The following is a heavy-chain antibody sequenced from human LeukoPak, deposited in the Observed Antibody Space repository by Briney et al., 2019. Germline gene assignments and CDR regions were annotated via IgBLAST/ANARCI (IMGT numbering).Heavy chain of an antibody. CDR2: INSGGINT. Sequence: GGSLRLSCAASGFTFSSYAMNWVRQAPRDGLEWVSAINSGGINTYYADSVKGRLTVSRDNSKNTLYLQMNSLRVEDTAVYYCAKDTTHSGSYGIDYWGQGTLVTVSS. V-gene: IGHV3-23*01. J-gene: IGHJ4*02. CDR3: AKDTTHSGSYGIDY. D-gene: IGHD1-26*01. CDR1: GFTFSSYA.